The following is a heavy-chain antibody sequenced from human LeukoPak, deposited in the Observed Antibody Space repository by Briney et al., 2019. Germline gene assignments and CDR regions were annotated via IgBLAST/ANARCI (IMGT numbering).Heavy chain of an antibody. CDR1: GFTVSSNY. J-gene: IGHJ4*02. V-gene: IGHV3-53*01. Sequence: PGGSLRLSCAASGFTVSSNYMSWVRQAPGKGLEWVSVIYSGGSTYYADSVKGRFTTSRDNSKNTLYLQMNSLRAEDTAVYYCARGDSSTGGDYWGQGTLVTVSS. CDR2: IYSGGST. CDR3: ARGDSSTGGDY. D-gene: IGHD6-13*01.